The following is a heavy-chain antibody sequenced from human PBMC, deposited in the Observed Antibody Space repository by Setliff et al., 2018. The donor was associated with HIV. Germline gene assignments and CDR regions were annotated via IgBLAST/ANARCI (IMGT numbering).Heavy chain of an antibody. CDR3: ARGPSSTHWSPGYFQH. Sequence: PGGSLRLSCVASGFTFSSNWLSWVRQAPGKGLEWMANIKQDGSEKYYVDSVKGRFTISRDNAKNSLYLQVNNLRAEDTAVYYCARGPSSTHWSPGYFQHWGQGTPVTVSS. CDR1: GFTFSSNW. CDR2: IKQDGSEK. D-gene: IGHD2-8*02. J-gene: IGHJ1*01. V-gene: IGHV3-7*03.